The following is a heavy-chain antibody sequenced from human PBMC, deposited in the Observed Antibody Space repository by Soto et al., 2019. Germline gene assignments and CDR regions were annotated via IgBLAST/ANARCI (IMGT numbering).Heavy chain of an antibody. D-gene: IGHD2-2*01. CDR2: IIPIFGTA. J-gene: IGHJ6*02. Sequence: GASVKVSCKASGGTFSSYAISWVRQAPGQGLEWMGGIIPIFGTANYAQKFQGRVTITADESTSTAYMELSSLRSGDTAVYYCARGRQKEYQLLFLYGMDVWGQGTTVTVSS. V-gene: IGHV1-69*13. CDR1: GGTFSSYA. CDR3: ARGRQKEYQLLFLYGMDV.